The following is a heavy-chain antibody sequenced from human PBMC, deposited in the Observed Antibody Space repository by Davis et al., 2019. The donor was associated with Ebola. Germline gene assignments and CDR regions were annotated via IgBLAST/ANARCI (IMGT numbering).Heavy chain of an antibody. D-gene: IGHD6-19*01. CDR1: GGSISSSSYY. Sequence: SETLSLTCTVSGGSISSSSYYWGWIRQPPGKGLEWIGSIYYSGSTYYNPSLKSRVTISVDTSKNQFSLKLSSVTAADTAVYYCARHSPNSSGWYHFDYWGQGTLVTVSS. V-gene: IGHV4-39*01. CDR3: ARHSPNSSGWYHFDY. CDR2: IYYSGST. J-gene: IGHJ4*02.